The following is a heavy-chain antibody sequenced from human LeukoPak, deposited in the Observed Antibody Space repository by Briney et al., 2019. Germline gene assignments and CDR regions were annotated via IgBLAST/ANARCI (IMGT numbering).Heavy chain of an antibody. CDR1: EFSPTNFW. CDR2: IKHDGTEK. V-gene: IGHV3-7*01. D-gene: IGHD5/OR15-5a*01. J-gene: IGHJ6*04. Sequence: PGESLRLSCVASEFSPTNFWMTWVRRAPGRGLEWVANIKHDGTEKFYVDSVKGRFTISRDNAKNSLYLQMNSLRAEDTAVYYCATFVGIVSGTYTVPGGLLVWGKGTTVTVSS. CDR3: ATFVGIVSGTYTVPGGLLV.